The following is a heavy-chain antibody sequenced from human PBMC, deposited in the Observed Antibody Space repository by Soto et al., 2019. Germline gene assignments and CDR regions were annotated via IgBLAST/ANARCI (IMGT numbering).Heavy chain of an antibody. J-gene: IGHJ4*02. CDR3: ANVGPSTTVAGTAEFDY. CDR2: ISGSGGST. V-gene: IGHV3-23*01. D-gene: IGHD6-19*01. Sequence: GGSLRLSCAASGFTFSSYAMSWVRQAPGKGLEWVSAISGSGGSTYYADSVKGRFTISRDNSKNTLYLQMNSLRAEDTAVYYCANVGPSTTVAGTAEFDYWGQGTLVTVSS. CDR1: GFTFSSYA.